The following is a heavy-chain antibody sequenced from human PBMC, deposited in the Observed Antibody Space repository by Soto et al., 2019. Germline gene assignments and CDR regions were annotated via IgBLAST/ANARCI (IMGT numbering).Heavy chain of an antibody. CDR2: INAGNGNT. J-gene: IGHJ5*02. V-gene: IGHV1-3*01. CDR3: ARKYRLRGYSGYEEFDP. D-gene: IGHD5-12*01. Sequence: QVQLVQSGAEVKKPGASVKVSCKASGYTFTSYAMHWVRQAPGQRLEWMGWINAGNGNTKYSQKFQGRVTITRDTSASTAYMELSSLRSEDTAVYYCARKYRLRGYSGYEEFDPWGQGTLVTVSS. CDR1: GYTFTSYA.